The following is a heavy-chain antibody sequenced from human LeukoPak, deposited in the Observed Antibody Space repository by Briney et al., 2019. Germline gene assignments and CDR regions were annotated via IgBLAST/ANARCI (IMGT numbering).Heavy chain of an antibody. CDR3: ARAQSVVGPTTGLDY. J-gene: IGHJ4*02. V-gene: IGHV3-21*01. D-gene: IGHD1-26*01. CDR2: ISSSSSYI. Sequence: GGSLRLSCAASGFTFSSYSMNWVRQAPGKGLEWVSSISSSSSYIYYADSVKGRFTISRDNAKNSLYLQMNSLRAEDTAVYYCARAQSVVGPTTGLDYWGQGTLVTVSS. CDR1: GFTFSSYS.